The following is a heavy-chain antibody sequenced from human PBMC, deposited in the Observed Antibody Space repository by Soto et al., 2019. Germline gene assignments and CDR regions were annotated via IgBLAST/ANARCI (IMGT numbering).Heavy chain of an antibody. CDR1: GYTFTGYY. V-gene: IGHV1-2*02. Sequence: GASVKVSCKASGYTFTGYYMHWVRQAPGQGLEWMGWINPNSGGTNYAQKFQGRVTMTRDTSISTAYMELSRLRSDDTAVYYCARGAASYGDYSANWFDPGAREPWSPSPQ. D-gene: IGHD4-17*01. CDR3: ARGAASYGDYSANWFDP. J-gene: IGHJ5*02. CDR2: INPNSGGT.